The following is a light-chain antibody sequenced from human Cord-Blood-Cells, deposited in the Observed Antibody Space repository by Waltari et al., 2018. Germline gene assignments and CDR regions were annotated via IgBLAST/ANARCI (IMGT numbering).Light chain of an antibody. Sequence: EIVMTQSPATPSVSPGERTTLSCRARQSVSSNLAWYQQKPGQAPRLLIYGASTRATGIPARFSGSGSGTEFTLTISSLQSEDFAVYYCQQYNNWPYTFGQGTKLEIK. J-gene: IGKJ2*01. CDR1: QSVSSN. CDR3: QQYNNWPYT. CDR2: GAS. V-gene: IGKV3-15*01.